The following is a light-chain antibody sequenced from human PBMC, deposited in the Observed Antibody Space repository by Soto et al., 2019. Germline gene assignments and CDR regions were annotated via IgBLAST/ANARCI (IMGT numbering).Light chain of an antibody. CDR1: QSVSSN. CDR2: DTS. CDR3: QQYNNWPPLT. Sequence: EIVMTQSPATLSVSPGERATLSCRASQSVSSNLAWYQQKPGQSPRLLIYDTSTMATGIPARFSGSGSGTEFTLTISSLQSEDFAVYYCQQYNNWPPLTFGGGTKVEIK. J-gene: IGKJ4*01. V-gene: IGKV3D-15*01.